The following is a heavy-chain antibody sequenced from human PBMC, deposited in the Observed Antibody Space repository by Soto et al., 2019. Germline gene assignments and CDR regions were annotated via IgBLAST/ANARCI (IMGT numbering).Heavy chain of an antibody. V-gene: IGHV4-61*01. D-gene: IGHD2-2*01. CDR2: IYYSGST. CDR3: ARGGCSSTSCYYGMDV. Sequence: SETLSLTCTVSGGSVSSGSYYWSWIRQPPGKGLEWIGYIYYSGSTNYNPSLKSRVTISVDTSKNQFSLKLSSVTAADTAVYYCARGGCSSTSCYYGMDVWGQGTTVTVSS. CDR1: GGSVSSGSYY. J-gene: IGHJ6*02.